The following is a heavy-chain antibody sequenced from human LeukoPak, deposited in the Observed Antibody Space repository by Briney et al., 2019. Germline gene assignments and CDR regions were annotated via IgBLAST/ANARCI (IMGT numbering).Heavy chain of an antibody. D-gene: IGHD6-6*01. CDR1: GYTFTGYY. CDR3: ARGKNPIAARPPEGHFDY. J-gene: IGHJ4*02. Sequence: GASVKVSCKASGYTFTGYYMHWVRQAPGQGLEWMGWINPNSGGTNYAQKFQGRVTMTRDTSISTAYMELSRLRSDDTAVYYCARGKNPIAARPPEGHFDYWGQGTLVTVSS. CDR2: INPNSGGT. V-gene: IGHV1-2*02.